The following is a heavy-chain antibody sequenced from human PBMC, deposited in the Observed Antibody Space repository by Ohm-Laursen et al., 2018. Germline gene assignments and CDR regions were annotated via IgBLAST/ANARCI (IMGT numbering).Heavy chain of an antibody. Sequence: SLRLSCAASGFTFNSYSMNWIRQAPGKGLEWASYITSSSSPRNYAVSVKGRFTVSRDNAKNSLYLQMNSLRAEDTALYYCAREGNISTRDAFDIWGQGTMVIVSS. V-gene: IGHV3-48*04. CDR1: GFTFNSYS. D-gene: IGHD6-13*01. CDR2: ITSSSSPR. CDR3: AREGNISTRDAFDI. J-gene: IGHJ3*02.